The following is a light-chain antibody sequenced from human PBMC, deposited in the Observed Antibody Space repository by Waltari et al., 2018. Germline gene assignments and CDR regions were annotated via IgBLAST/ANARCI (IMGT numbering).Light chain of an antibody. CDR1: RSVSRY. J-gene: IGKJ1*01. CDR2: EAS. V-gene: IGKV3-20*01. CDR3: QHYVALPAT. Sequence: IVLTQSPGTLSLSPGERATISCRASRSVSRYLAWYQQRPGQAPRLLIFEASTRATGIPDRFSGSGSGTDFSLTISRLEPEDFAVYYCQHYVALPATFGQGTKVEIK.